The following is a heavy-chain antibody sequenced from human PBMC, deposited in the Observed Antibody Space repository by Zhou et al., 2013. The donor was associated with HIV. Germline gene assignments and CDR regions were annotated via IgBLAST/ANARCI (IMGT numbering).Heavy chain of an antibody. CDR1: GYSISSGYY. V-gene: IGHV4-38-2*01. J-gene: IGHJ4*02. CDR2: MYHSGST. CDR3: TIADQWLARFDH. D-gene: IGHD6-19*01. Sequence: QVQLQASGPRLVKSSETLSLTCAVSGYSISSGYYWGWIRQSPGQGLEWIGSMYHSGSTYYNPSLKSRVTIAGDTPKNQFSLNLSSVTAADTAVYFCTIADQWLARFDHWGQGNPGHRLL.